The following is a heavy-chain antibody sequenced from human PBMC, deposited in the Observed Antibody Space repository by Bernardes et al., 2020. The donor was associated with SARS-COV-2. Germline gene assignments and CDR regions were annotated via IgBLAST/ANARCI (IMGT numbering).Heavy chain of an antibody. D-gene: IGHD3-3*01. V-gene: IGHV1-18*01. CDR1: GYTFTSYG. Sequence: ASVKVSCKASGYTFTSYGISWVRQAPGQGLEWMGWISAYNGNTNYSQKLQGRVTMTTDTSTSTAYMELRSLRSDDTAVYYCASAPLDFWNGYCNYWGQGTLVTVSS. CDR2: ISAYNGNT. J-gene: IGHJ4*02. CDR3: ASAPLDFWNGYCNY.